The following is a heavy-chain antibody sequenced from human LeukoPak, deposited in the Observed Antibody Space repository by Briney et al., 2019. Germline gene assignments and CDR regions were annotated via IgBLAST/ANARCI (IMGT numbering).Heavy chain of an antibody. D-gene: IGHD6-19*01. J-gene: IGHJ3*01. CDR1: GFTSTNYW. V-gene: IGHV5-51*01. CDR3: ARLSRGWSGIFDV. CDR2: IYARDYDT. Sequence: TRGESLKISCKGSGFTSTNYWIAWVLQVPGKALEWMGIIYARDYDTRYSPSLQGGQVTISADKSFTSVYLQWSSLKASDTAMYYCARLSRGWSGIFDVWGQGTMVTVS.